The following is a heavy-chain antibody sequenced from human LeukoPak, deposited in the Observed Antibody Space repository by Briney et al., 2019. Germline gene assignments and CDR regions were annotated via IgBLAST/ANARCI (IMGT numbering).Heavy chain of an antibody. CDR3: VRGVTMIVVVIPNPDAFDV. Sequence: PSETLSLTCAVYGASFTGYYWTWIRQPPGKGLEWIGEINHSGSTNYSPSLRSRVTISVDTPKNQFSLKLSSVTAADTAVYYCVRGVTMIVVVIPNPDAFDVWGQGTMITVSS. J-gene: IGHJ3*01. CDR1: GASFTGYY. D-gene: IGHD3-22*01. V-gene: IGHV4-34*01. CDR2: INHSGST.